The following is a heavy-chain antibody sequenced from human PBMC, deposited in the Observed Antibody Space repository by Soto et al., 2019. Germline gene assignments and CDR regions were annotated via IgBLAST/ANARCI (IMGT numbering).Heavy chain of an antibody. V-gene: IGHV3-11*01. D-gene: IGHD5-18*01. J-gene: IGHJ4*02. CDR3: ARFQDTAMVTDY. CDR2: ISSSGSTI. CDR1: GFTFSDYY. Sequence: GGSLRLSCAASGFTFSDYYMSWIRQAPGKGLEWVSYISSSGSTIYYADSVKGRFTISRDNAKNSPYLQMNSLRAEDTAVYYCARFQDTAMVTDYWGQGTLVTVSS.